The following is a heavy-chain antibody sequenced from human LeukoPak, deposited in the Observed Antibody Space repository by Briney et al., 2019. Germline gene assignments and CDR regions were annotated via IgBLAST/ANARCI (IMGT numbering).Heavy chain of an antibody. Sequence: SETLSLTCAVYGASFGDYYWSRIRHSPTKGLEWIGEVNHSGSAKYNPSLKSRVTISADKSKNQFFLRLSPVAAADSGVYYCARERASNNHDNWFDPWGQGTLVTVSS. CDR1: GASFGDYY. J-gene: IGHJ5*02. CDR2: VNHSGSA. V-gene: IGHV4-34*01. CDR3: ARERASNNHDNWFDP.